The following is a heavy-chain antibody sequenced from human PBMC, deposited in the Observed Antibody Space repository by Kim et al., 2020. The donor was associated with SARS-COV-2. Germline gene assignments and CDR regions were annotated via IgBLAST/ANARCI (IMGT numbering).Heavy chain of an antibody. CDR2: IYYSGST. J-gene: IGHJ2*01. CDR3: AGGPITMIVVVISYWYFDI. D-gene: IGHD3-22*01. V-gene: IGHV4-39*01. Sequence: SETLSLTCTVSGGSISSSSYYWGWIRQPPGKGLEWIGSIYYSGSTYYNPSLKSRVTISVDTSKNQFSLKLSSVTAADTAVYYCAGGPITMIVVVISYWYFDIWGRGTLVTLSS. CDR1: GGSISSSSYY.